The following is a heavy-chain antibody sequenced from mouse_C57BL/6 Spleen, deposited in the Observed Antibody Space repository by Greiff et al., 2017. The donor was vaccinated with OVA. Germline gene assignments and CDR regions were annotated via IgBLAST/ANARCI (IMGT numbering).Heavy chain of an antibody. CDR3: GRDGIYSPFDY. CDR2: ISRGSSTI. D-gene: IGHD1-1*01. V-gene: IGHV5-17*01. J-gene: IGHJ2*01. Sequence: EVQLVESGGGLVKPGGSLKLSCAASGFTFSDYGMHWVRQAPEKGLEWVAYISRGSSTIYYADTVKGRFTISRDNAKNTLFLQMISLRSEDAAMYYCGRDGIYSPFDYWGQGTTLTVSS. CDR1: GFTFSDYG.